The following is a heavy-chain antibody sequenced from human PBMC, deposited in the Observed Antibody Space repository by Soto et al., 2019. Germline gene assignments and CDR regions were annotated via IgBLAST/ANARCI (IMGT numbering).Heavy chain of an antibody. Sequence: EVQLVESRGGLVQPGGSLKLACAASGFTFSVSAMHWVRQASGKGLEWVGRIRSKANSYATAYAASVKGRFTISRDDSKNTAYLQMNSLKTEDTAMYYCTRYYSGNYWRQGTLVTVSS. D-gene: IGHD5-12*01. CDR1: GFTFSVSA. CDR3: TRYYSGNY. J-gene: IGHJ4*02. CDR2: IRSKANSYAT. V-gene: IGHV3-73*01.